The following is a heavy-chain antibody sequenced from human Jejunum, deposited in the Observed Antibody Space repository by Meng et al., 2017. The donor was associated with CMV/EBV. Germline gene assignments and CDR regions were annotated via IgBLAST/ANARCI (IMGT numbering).Heavy chain of an antibody. Sequence: FTFTGVWVSWIGKDPGKGLGWVANKKQEGSEKYYVDSGKGRFNISRDNAKNSLYLQMDSLRAKDTAMYYCARIQVYSKGHYGMDVWGQGTTVTVSS. V-gene: IGHV3-7*01. CDR3: ARIQVYSKGHYGMDV. CDR2: KKQEGSEK. D-gene: IGHD4-11*01. CDR1: FTFTGVW. J-gene: IGHJ6*02.